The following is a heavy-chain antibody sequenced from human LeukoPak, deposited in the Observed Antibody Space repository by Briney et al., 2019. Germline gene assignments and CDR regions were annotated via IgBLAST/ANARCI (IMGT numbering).Heavy chain of an antibody. CDR1: GYSISSGYY. J-gene: IGHJ4*02. D-gene: IGHD3-3*01. CDR3: ARVGKSRYFDY. Sequence: SETLSPACTVSGYSISSGYYWGWIRQPPGKGLEWIGSIYHSGSTYYNPSLKSRVTISVDTSKNQFSLKLSSVTAADTAVYYCARVGKSRYFDYWGQGTLVTVSS. V-gene: IGHV4-38-2*02. CDR2: IYHSGST.